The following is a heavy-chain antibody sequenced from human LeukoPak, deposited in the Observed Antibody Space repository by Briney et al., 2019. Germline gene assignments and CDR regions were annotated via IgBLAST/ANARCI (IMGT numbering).Heavy chain of an antibody. CDR2: INHSGST. Sequence: SETLSLTCAVYGGSFSGYYWSWIRQPPGKGLEWIGEINHSGSTNYNPSLKSRVTISVDTSKNQFSLKLSSVTAADTAVYYCARGAVAGTRKTPYYFDYWGQGTLATVSS. CDR3: ARGAVAGTRKTPYYFDY. J-gene: IGHJ4*02. D-gene: IGHD6-19*01. CDR1: GGSFSGYY. V-gene: IGHV4-34*01.